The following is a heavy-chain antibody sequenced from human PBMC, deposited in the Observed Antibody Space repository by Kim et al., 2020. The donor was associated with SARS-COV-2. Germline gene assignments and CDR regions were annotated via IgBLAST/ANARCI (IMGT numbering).Heavy chain of an antibody. J-gene: IGHJ4*02. CDR2: DGSGK. CDR3: VRGGRLW. Sequence: DGSGKYCVGSVKGRFTIARDNAKNSGYLEMNSLRAEDTAVYYCVRGGRLWWGQGTLVTVSS. D-gene: IGHD2-21*01. V-gene: IGHV3-7*03.